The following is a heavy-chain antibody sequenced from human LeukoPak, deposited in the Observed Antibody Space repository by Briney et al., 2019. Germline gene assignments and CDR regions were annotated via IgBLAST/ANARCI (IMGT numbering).Heavy chain of an antibody. D-gene: IGHD2-2*01. CDR2: INPSGGTT. V-gene: IGHV1-46*01. J-gene: IGHJ6*02. Sequence: ASVKVSCKASGYTFTSYGISWVRQAPGQGFEWMGIINPSGGTTRYAQKFQGRVTMTRDTSTSTVYMDLSSLRSEDTAVYYCARWVGGPAGINYYGMDVRGQGTTVAVSS. CDR1: GYTFTSYG. CDR3: ARWVGGPAGINYYGMDV.